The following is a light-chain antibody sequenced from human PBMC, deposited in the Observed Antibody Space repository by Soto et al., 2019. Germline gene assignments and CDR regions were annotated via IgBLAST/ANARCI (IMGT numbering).Light chain of an antibody. Sequence: EVVRTQFPGTLSLSTGETATLSCRASQSVGTSFLAWYQQKPGQSPRLLIYTASNRAAGVPDRFSASASGRDFTLTISRLEPEDFAIYYCQQYFSFPRTFGQGTKVDIK. V-gene: IGKV3-20*01. CDR2: TAS. CDR3: QQYFSFPRT. J-gene: IGKJ1*01. CDR1: QSVGTSF.